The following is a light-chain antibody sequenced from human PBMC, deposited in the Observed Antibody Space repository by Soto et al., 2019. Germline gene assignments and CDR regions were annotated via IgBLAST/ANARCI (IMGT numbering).Light chain of an antibody. J-gene: IGLJ2*01. CDR3: SSFAGSPVV. CDR1: SSDVGEENY. CDR2: EVS. Sequence: QSVLTQPPSASGSPGQSVTITCSGTSSDVGEENYVSWHQQHPGKVPKLILYEVSKRPSGVPDRFSGSRSGNTASLTVSGLQAEDEADYYCSSFAGSPVVFGGGTKVTVL. V-gene: IGLV2-8*01.